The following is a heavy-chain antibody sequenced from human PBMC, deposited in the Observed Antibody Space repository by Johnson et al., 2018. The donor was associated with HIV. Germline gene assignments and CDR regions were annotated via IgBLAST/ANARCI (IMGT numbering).Heavy chain of an antibody. V-gene: IGHV3-30*18. CDR3: AKTRMGGILDAFDL. Sequence: QVQLVESGGGLVQPGRSLRLSCAASGFTFDDYAMHWVRQAPGKGLEWVAIMWYDGSQIGYADSVKGRFTISRDNSKNTLSLQMNSLTIEDTAVFYCAKTRMGGILDAFDLWGQGTMVTVSS. CDR2: MWYDGSQI. D-gene: IGHD3-10*01. CDR1: GFTFDDYA. J-gene: IGHJ3*01.